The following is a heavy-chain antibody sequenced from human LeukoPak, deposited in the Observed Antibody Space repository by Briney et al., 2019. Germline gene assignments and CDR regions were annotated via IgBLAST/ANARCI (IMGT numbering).Heavy chain of an antibody. V-gene: IGHV4-59*08. D-gene: IGHD1-14*01. CDR1: GASISSYY. CDR2: ISNSGRT. J-gene: IGHJ4*02. Sequence: PSETLSLTCTVSGASISSYYWSWIRQPPGKGLEWIGYISNSGRTNYNPSLKSRVTGFVDTSKNQVSLRLSSVTAADTAVYYCARHGTISSESYFDYWGQGALVTVSS. CDR3: ARHGTISSESYFDY.